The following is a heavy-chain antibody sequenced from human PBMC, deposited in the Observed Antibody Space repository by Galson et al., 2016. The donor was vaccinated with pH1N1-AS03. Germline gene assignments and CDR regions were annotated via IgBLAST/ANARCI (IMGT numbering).Heavy chain of an antibody. CDR2: INTYNGHT. D-gene: IGHD5-12*01. V-gene: IGHV1-18*01. Sequence: SVKVSCKASGYTFTNNGISWVRQAPGQGLEWMGWINTYNGHTNYAQKFQDRVTMTTDTTTSTAYMELRSLRSDDTAVYYCARDRGSGYDLFDYYDGMDVWGQGTTVTVSS. J-gene: IGHJ6*02. CDR3: ARDRGSGYDLFDYYDGMDV. CDR1: GYTFTNNG.